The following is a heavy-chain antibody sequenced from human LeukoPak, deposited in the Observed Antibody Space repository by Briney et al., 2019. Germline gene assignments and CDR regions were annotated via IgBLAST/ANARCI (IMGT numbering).Heavy chain of an antibody. D-gene: IGHD3-10*01. Sequence: ASVTVSCKASGYTFTSYDINWVRQATGQGLEWMGWMNPNSGNTGYAQKFQGRVTMTRNTSISTAYMELSGLRSGDTAVYYCARGGPLLWFGELRHNWFDPWGQGTLVTVSS. CDR1: GYTFTSYD. V-gene: IGHV1-8*01. CDR3: ARGGPLLWFGELRHNWFDP. CDR2: MNPNSGNT. J-gene: IGHJ5*02.